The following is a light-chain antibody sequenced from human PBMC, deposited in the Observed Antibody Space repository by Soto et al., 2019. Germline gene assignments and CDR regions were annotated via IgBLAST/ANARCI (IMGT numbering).Light chain of an antibody. CDR2: AVN. Sequence: QSVLTQPRSVSGSPGQSVTISCTGTSSDVGDYNYVSWYQQHPGKAPKLLIYAVNMRPSGVPDPFSGSKSGNTASLTISGLQAEDEADYSCCSYAGSYTWVFGGGTKLTVL. CDR3: CSYAGSYTWV. V-gene: IGLV2-11*01. CDR1: SSDVGDYNY. J-gene: IGLJ3*02.